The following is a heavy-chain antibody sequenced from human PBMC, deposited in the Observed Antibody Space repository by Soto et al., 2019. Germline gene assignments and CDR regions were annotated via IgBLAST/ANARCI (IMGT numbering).Heavy chain of an antibody. CDR1: GFTFSNDW. D-gene: IGHD2-2*01. CDR3: STLGVVAPAAVDY. CDR2: IKSKTEGGTT. Sequence: GGSLRLYCATSGFTFSNDWMSWVRQAPGKGLEWVGRIKSKTEGGTTDYAAPVKGRFTLSRDDSKNTLYLQMNSLKSEDTAVYYCSTLGVVAPAAVDYWGQGTLVTGSS. V-gene: IGHV3-15*01. J-gene: IGHJ4*02.